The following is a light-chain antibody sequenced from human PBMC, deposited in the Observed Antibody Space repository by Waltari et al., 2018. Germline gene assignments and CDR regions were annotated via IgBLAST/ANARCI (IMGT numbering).Light chain of an antibody. Sequence: EIVLTQSPGTLSLSPGERATLSCRASQSVVNYLAWYQQKPGQAPRLLISGASNRATGIPARFSGSGSGTDFTLTISSLETEDFAVYYCQQRSNWPGTFGQGTKVEIK. CDR2: GAS. V-gene: IGKV3-11*01. J-gene: IGKJ1*01. CDR1: QSVVNY. CDR3: QQRSNWPGT.